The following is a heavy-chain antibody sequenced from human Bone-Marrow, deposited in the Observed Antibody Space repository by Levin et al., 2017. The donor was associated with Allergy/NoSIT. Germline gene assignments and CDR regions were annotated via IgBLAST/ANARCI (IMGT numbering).Heavy chain of an antibody. V-gene: IGHV3-49*03. CDR2: IRSKAYGGTT. J-gene: IGHJ6*02. CDR1: GFTFGDYA. Sequence: PGGSLRLSCTASGFTFGDYAMSWFRQAPGKGLEWVGFIRSKAYGGTTEYAASVKGRFTISRDDSKSIAYLQMNSLKTEDTAVYYCTRVRDYGGNPVYYYGMDVWGQGTTVTVSS. CDR3: TRVRDYGGNPVYYYGMDV. D-gene: IGHD4-23*01.